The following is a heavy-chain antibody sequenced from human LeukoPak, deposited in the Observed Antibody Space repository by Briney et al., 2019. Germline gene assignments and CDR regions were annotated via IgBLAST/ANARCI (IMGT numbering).Heavy chain of an antibody. CDR1: GFTFSDYY. V-gene: IGHV3-11*04. J-gene: IGHJ2*01. CDR3: ARVPPTAIAARYWYFDL. Sequence: GGSLRLSCAASGFTFSDYYMSWIRQAPGKGLEWVSYISSSGSTIYYADSVKSRFTISRDNAKNSLYLQMNSLRAEDTAVYYCARVPPTAIAARYWYFDLWGRGTLVTVSS. D-gene: IGHD6-6*01. CDR2: ISSSGSTI.